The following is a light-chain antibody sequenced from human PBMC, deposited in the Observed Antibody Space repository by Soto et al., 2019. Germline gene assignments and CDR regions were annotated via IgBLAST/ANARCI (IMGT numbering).Light chain of an antibody. CDR3: SSYAGSNILYV. V-gene: IGLV2-8*01. CDR1: SSDVGGYNY. J-gene: IGLJ1*01. CDR2: GVN. Sequence: QSALTQPPSASGSPGQSVTLSCTGTSSDVGGYNYVSWYQQHPGKAPQLVIYGVNKRASGVPDRFSGSKSGNTASLTVSGLQAADEADYYCSSYAGSNILYVFGTGTRSPS.